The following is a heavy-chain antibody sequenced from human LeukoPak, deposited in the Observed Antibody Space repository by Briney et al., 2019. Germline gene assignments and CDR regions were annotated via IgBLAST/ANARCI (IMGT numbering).Heavy chain of an antibody. CDR2: FDPEDGET. V-gene: IGHV1-24*01. J-gene: IGHJ4*02. Sequence: VASVKVSCKVSGYTLTELSMHWVRQAPGKGLEWMGGFDPEDGETIYAQKFQGRVTTTEDTSTDTAYMELSSLRSEDTAVYYCARDLRGGNFDYWGQGTLVTVSS. CDR3: ARDLRGGNFDY. D-gene: IGHD2-15*01. CDR1: GYTLTELS.